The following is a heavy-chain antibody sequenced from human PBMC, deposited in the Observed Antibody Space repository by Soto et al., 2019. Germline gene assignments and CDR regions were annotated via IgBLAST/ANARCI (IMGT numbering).Heavy chain of an antibody. V-gene: IGHV4-31*03. CDR2: IYHSGST. CDR3: ARVTSEYRSTISGVVIGTIDV. D-gene: IGHD3-3*01. CDR1: GGSIRTTRYY. Sequence: QVQLQESGPGLVKFSQTLSLTCTVSGGSIRTTRYYWSWIRQHPGKGLEWIAYIYHSGSTYYNPSLRSRVDVSVDTSSNQFSLSLSSVTDADTAVYYCARVTSEYRSTISGVVIGTIDVWGQGTTVTVSS. J-gene: IGHJ6*02.